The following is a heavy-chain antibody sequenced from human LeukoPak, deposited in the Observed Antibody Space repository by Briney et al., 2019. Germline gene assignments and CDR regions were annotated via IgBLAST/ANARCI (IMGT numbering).Heavy chain of an antibody. V-gene: IGHV1-18*01. CDR3: ARDTHDSSGYYYVRGFDY. J-gene: IGHJ4*02. CDR2: ISAYNGNT. CDR1: GYTFTSYG. D-gene: IGHD3-22*01. Sequence: ASVKVSCRASGYTFTSYGISWVRQAPGQGLEWMGWISAYNGNTNYAQKLQSRVTMTTDTSTSTAYMELRSLRSDDTAVYYCARDTHDSSGYYYVRGFDYWGQGTLVTVSS.